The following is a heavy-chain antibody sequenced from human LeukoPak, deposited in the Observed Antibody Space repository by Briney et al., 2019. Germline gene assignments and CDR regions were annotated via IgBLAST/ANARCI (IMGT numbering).Heavy chain of an antibody. CDR1: GATYDNYA. V-gene: IGHV1-69*13. Sequence: SVKVSCKVSGATYDNYAISWVRQAPGQGLEWMGGIIPIFDTPNYAQKFQGRVTISAAESTSTVYMELSSLRSEDTAVYYCARGAEDYNWNYMQYFDYWGQGTLVTVSS. D-gene: IGHD1-7*01. J-gene: IGHJ4*02. CDR3: ARGAEDYNWNYMQYFDY. CDR2: IIPIFDTP.